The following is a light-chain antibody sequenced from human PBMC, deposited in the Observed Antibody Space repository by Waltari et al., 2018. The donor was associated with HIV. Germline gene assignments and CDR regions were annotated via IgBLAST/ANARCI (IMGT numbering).Light chain of an antibody. CDR3: QSYDSSLSGSVV. V-gene: IGLV1-40*01. CDR1: SSNIGAGYD. J-gene: IGLJ2*01. CDR2: GDN. Sequence: QSVLTQPPSVSGAPGQRVTLSCTGSSSNIGAGYDVPWYRQLPGPAPKLLIYGDNNRPSGVPDRFSGSKSGTSASLAITGLQAEDEANYYCQSYDSSLSGSVVFGGGTKLTVL.